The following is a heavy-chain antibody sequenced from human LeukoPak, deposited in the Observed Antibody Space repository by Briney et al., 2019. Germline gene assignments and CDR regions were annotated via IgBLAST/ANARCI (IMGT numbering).Heavy chain of an antibody. CDR2: IYYSGST. D-gene: IGHD6-25*01. CDR3: ARRDSSGCIDY. V-gene: IGHV4-59*08. CDR1: GGSISSYY. J-gene: IGHJ4*02. Sequence: SETLSLTCTVSGGSISSYYWSWIRQPPGKALDWIGYIYYSGSTNYNPSLKSRVTISVDTSKNQFSLKLSSVTAADTAVYYCARRDSSGCIDYWGQGTLVTVSS.